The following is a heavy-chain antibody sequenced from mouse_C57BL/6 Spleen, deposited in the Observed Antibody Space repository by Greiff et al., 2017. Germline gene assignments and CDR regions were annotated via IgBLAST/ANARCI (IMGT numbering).Heavy chain of an antibody. CDR2: IYPGDGVT. Sequence: QVHVKQSGAELVKPGASVKISCKASGYAFSSYWMNWVKQRPGKGLEWIGQIYPGDGVTNYNGKFKGKATLTADKSSSTAYMQLSSLTSEDSAVYVCARDGSSHYFDYWGQGTTLTVSS. CDR3: ARDGSSHYFDY. V-gene: IGHV1-80*01. J-gene: IGHJ2*01. D-gene: IGHD1-1*01. CDR1: GYAFSSYW.